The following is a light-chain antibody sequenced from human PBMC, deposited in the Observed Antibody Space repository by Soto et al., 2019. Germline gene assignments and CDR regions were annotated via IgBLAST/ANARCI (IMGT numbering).Light chain of an antibody. Sequence: EIVLTQSPATLSLSPGERATLSCRASQSISNYLAWHQHKPGQAPRLLIYAASSLPSGVPSRFSGSGSGTDFTLTISSLQPEDFATYYCQQSYSTPITFGQGTRLEIK. CDR3: QQSYSTPIT. V-gene: IGKV3-11*01. CDR2: AAS. CDR1: QSISNY. J-gene: IGKJ5*01.